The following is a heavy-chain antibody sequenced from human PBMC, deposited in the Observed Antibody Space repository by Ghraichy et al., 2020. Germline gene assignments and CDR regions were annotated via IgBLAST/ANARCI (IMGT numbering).Heavy chain of an antibody. V-gene: IGHV4-39*01. J-gene: IGHJ5*02. CDR3: ARHGRYYGFWSGTVNWFDP. D-gene: IGHD3-3*01. CDR1: GGSISSSSYY. CDR2: IYYSGST. Sequence: SETLSLTCTVSGGSISSSSYYWGWIRQPPGKGLEWIGSIYYSGSTYYNPSLKSRVTISVDTSKNQFSLKLSSVTAADTAVYYCARHGRYYGFWSGTVNWFDPWGQGTLVTVSS.